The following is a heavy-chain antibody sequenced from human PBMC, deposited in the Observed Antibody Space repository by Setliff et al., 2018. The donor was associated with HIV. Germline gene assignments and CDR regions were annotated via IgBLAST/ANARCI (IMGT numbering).Heavy chain of an antibody. Sequence: GGSLRLSCGASGFTFRDYLMIWVRQAPGKGLECVANINQDGSEKYHADSVKGRFTISRDNSKNTLYLQMNSLRAEDTAVYYCARDPSAEILTGYKSYYYYMDVWGKGTTVTVSS. D-gene: IGHD3-9*01. V-gene: IGHV3-7*01. CDR3: ARDPSAEILTGYKSYYYYMDV. CDR1: GFTFRDYL. J-gene: IGHJ6*03. CDR2: INQDGSEK.